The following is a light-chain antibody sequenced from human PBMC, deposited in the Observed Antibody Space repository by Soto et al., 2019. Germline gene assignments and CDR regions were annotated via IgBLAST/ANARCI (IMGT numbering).Light chain of an antibody. CDR3: SSYTSSNTWL. J-gene: IGLJ3*02. V-gene: IGLV2-14*01. CDR2: EVN. Sequence: QSALTQPASVSGSPGQSITISCTGTSSDVGGYNYVSWYQHHPGKAPKVMIYEVNSRPSGISYRFSGSKSGNTASLTISGLQAEDEADYYCSSYTSSNTWLFGGGTQLTVL. CDR1: SSDVGGYNY.